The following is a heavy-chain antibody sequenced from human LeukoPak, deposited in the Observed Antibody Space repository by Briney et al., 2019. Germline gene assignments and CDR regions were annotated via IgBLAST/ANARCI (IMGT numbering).Heavy chain of an antibody. CDR1: GYTFTGYY. V-gene: IGHV1-2*02. CDR3: AREHMTKLGGDY. Sequence: ASVKVSCKASGYTFTGYYIHWVRQAPGQGLEWMGWIDPNSGDTNYAQKFQGRVTMTSDTSITTAYMELSRLRSDDTAHDYCAREHMTKLGGDYWGQGTLVTVSS. CDR2: IDPNSGDT. D-gene: IGHD3-16*01. J-gene: IGHJ4*02.